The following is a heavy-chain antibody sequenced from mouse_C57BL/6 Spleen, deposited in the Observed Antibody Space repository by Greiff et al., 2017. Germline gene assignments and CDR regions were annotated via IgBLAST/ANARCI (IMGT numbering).Heavy chain of an antibody. CDR2: ISDGGSYT. Sequence: EVNVVESGGGLVKPGGSLKLSCAASGFTFSSYAMSWVRQTPEKRLEWVATISDGGSYTYYPDNVKGRFTISRDNAKNNLYLQMSHLKSEDTAMYDCARADGGGYYFDYWGQGTTLTVSS. J-gene: IGHJ2*01. V-gene: IGHV5-4*03. CDR3: ARADGGGYYFDY. CDR1: GFTFSSYA.